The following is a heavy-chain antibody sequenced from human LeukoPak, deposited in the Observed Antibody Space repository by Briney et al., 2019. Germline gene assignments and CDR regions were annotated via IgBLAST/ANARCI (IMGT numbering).Heavy chain of an antibody. CDR3: ASWSEMATINY. J-gene: IGHJ4*02. D-gene: IGHD5-24*01. V-gene: IGHV4-59*12. Sequence: SETLSLTCTVSGGSISSYYWSWIRQPPGKGLEWIGYIYYSGSTNYNPSLKSRVTISVDTSKNQFSLKLSSVTAADTAVYYCASWSEMATINYWGQGTLVTVSS. CDR1: GGSISSYY. CDR2: IYYSGST.